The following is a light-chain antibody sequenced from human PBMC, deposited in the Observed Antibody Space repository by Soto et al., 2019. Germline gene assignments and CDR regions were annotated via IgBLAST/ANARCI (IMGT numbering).Light chain of an antibody. V-gene: IGLV2-8*01. CDR2: EVS. CDR3: TSYAGSDTYV. Sequence: QSVLTRPPSASGSPGRSVTISCTGTSSDVGGYNYVSWYQQHPGKAPKLMIYEVSKRPSGVPDRFSGSKSGNTASLTVSGLQAEDEADYYCTSYAGSDTYVFGTGTKVTVL. J-gene: IGLJ1*01. CDR1: SSDVGGYNY.